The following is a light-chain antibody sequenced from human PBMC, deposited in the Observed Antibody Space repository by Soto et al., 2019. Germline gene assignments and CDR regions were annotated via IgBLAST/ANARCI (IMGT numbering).Light chain of an antibody. CDR3: QQYNNWPPIT. J-gene: IGKJ5*01. CDR2: GAF. Sequence: EILMTQSPATLSVSTRERATLSCRASHNVNTNLAWYQQKPGQAPRLLIYGAFSRAPGIPARFSGSGSGTEFTLTISSLQSEDFAVYYCQQYNNWPPITFGQRTRLEIK. CDR1: HNVNTN. V-gene: IGKV3-15*01.